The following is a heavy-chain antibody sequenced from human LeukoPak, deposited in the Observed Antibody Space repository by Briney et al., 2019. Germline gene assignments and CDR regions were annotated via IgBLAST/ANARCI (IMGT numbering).Heavy chain of an antibody. J-gene: IGHJ4*02. Sequence: PGGSLRLSCAASGFTFSDYYMSWIRQAPGKGLEWVSYISSSSSYTNYADSVKGRFTISRDNAKNSLYLQMNSLRAEDTAVYYCARDKSWGVPQYSSGWFHDYWGQGTLVTVSS. CDR1: GFTFSDYY. D-gene: IGHD6-19*01. V-gene: IGHV3-11*06. CDR3: ARDKSWGVPQYSSGWFHDY. CDR2: ISSSSSYT.